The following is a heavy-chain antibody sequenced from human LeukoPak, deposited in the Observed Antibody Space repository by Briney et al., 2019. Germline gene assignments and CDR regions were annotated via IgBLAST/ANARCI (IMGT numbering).Heavy chain of an antibody. V-gene: IGHV1-2*04. CDR2: INPNSGDT. J-gene: IGHJ4*02. D-gene: IGHD3-10*01. CDR3: ARLSGSGTWDGNEVDY. Sequence: ASVKVSCKASGYTFTDYYMHWVRQAPGQGLEWMGWINPNSGDTNYAQKFRGSVTMTRDTSISTAYMEMSRLGSDDTAVYYCARLSGSGTWDGNEVDYWGQGTLVTVSS. CDR1: GYTFTDYY.